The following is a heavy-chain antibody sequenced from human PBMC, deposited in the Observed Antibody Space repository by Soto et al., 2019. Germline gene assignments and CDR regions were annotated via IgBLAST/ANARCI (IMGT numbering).Heavy chain of an antibody. Sequence: GGSLRLSCAASGLTCSTYAMTWVRQAPGKGLEWVSVISASGGSTYYADSVKGRFTISRDNSKDTVSLQMNSLRAEDTAVYYCAKDRSNWSGRASDIWGQGTMVTVSS. CDR3: AKDRSNWSGRASDI. V-gene: IGHV3-23*01. CDR1: GLTCSTYA. D-gene: IGHD1-20*01. CDR2: ISASGGST. J-gene: IGHJ3*02.